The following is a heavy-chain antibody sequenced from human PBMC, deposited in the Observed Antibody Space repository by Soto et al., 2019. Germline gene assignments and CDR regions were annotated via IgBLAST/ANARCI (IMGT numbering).Heavy chain of an antibody. J-gene: IGHJ6*02. CDR3: AGDYRSPSGGMDV. Sequence: PSETLSLTCTVYGGSINGGDYHWTWIRQTPGKGLEWIGAIYYSGSTYYTPSLKSRIRISVDTSKNQFSLKLSSVTAADTAVYYCAGDYRSPSGGMDVWGQGTTVTVSS. D-gene: IGHD3-16*02. V-gene: IGHV4-30-4*01. CDR2: IYYSGST. CDR1: GGSINGGDYH.